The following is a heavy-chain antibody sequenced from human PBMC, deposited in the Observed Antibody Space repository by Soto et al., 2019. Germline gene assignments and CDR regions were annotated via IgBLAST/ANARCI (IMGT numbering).Heavy chain of an antibody. D-gene: IGHD1-26*01. Sequence: QVQLVQSGAEVRKPGSSVKVSCKASGGTFSSYAISWVRQAPGQGLEWMGGIIPMFGTVKYAQKPQYRVTITADESTSTAYMELSSLRSEDTAMYYCASVGFPWGQGNLVTVSS. CDR1: GGTFSSYA. J-gene: IGHJ5*02. CDR3: ASVGFP. CDR2: IIPMFGTV. V-gene: IGHV1-69*01.